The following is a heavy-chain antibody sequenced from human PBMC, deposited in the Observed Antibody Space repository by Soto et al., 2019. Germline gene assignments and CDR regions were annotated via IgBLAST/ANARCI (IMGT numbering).Heavy chain of an antibody. CDR2: ISAYNGNT. D-gene: IGHD6-19*01. J-gene: IGHJ6*03. V-gene: IGHV1-18*01. CDR1: AYSFTNYG. Sequence: QDQLVQSGVEVKKPGASVKVSCRASAYSFTNYGITWVRQAPGQGFEWMGWISAYNGNTNYAQKFQGRVTMTTDASTSTAYLELRSLRSDDTAVYYCARDRGVPPPVAGNTHYYYYMDVWGKGTTVTVSS. CDR3: ARDRGVPPPVAGNTHYYYYMDV.